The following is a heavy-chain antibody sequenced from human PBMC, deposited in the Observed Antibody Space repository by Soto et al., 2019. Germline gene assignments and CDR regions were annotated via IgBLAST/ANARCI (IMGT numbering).Heavy chain of an antibody. J-gene: IGHJ6*02. CDR3: ARDLWVEPELYYYGMDV. CDR2: IFYSGTT. Sequence: SETLSLTCTVSGDSISSADYYWSWIRQTPGKGLEWIGHIFYSGTTYYNPSLKSRLTISVDKSKNHLSLRLTSVTAADTAVYYCARDLWVEPELYYYGMDVWGQGTTVTVSS. V-gene: IGHV4-30-4*01. CDR1: GDSISSADYY. D-gene: IGHD1-1*01.